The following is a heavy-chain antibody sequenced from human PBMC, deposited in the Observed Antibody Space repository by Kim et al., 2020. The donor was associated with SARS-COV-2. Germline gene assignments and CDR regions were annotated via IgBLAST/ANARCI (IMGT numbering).Heavy chain of an antibody. V-gene: IGHV4-61*02. J-gene: IGHJ3*02. Sequence: SETLSLTCTVSGGSISSGSYYWSWIRQPAGKGLEWIGRIYTSGSTNYNPSLKSRVTISVDTSKNQFSLKLSSVTAADTAVYYCAREGTNWNEGKDAFDIWGQGTMVTVSS. CDR2: IYTSGST. CDR3: AREGTNWNEGKDAFDI. CDR1: GGSISSGSYY. D-gene: IGHD1-1*01.